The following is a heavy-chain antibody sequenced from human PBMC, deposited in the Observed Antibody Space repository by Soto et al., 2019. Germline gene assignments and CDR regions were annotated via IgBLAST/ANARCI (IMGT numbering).Heavy chain of an antibody. J-gene: IGHJ6*03. D-gene: IGHD2-15*01. CDR3: ARLRVLHQYSYYYYYYMDV. CDR1: GGSISSGGYY. CDR2: IYYSGST. Sequence: PSETLSLTCTVSGGSISSGGYYWSWIRQHPGKGLEWIGYIYYSGSTYYNPSLKSRVTISVDTSKNQFSLKLSSVTAADTAVYYCARLRVLHQYSYYYYYYMDVWGKGTTVTVSS. V-gene: IGHV4-31*03.